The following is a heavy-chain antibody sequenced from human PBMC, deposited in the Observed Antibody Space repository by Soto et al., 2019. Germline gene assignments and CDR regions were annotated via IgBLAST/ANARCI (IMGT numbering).Heavy chain of an antibody. CDR1: GGTISSNT. D-gene: IGHD3-9*01. J-gene: IGHJ4*02. V-gene: IGHV1-69*02. CDR2: IIPILGIA. CDR3: ARPAEYLTGYYSLDY. Sequence: GASVKVSCKACGGTISSNTISWVRQAPGQGLEWMGRIIPILGIANYAQKFQGRVTITADKSTSTAYMELSSLRSEDTAVYYCARPAEYLTGYYSLDYWGQGTLVTVSS.